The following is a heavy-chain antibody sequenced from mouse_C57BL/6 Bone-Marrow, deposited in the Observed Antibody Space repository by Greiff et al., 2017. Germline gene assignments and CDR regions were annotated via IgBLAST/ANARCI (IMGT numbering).Heavy chain of an antibody. CDR1: GYTFTSYW. J-gene: IGHJ3*01. V-gene: IGHV1-81*01. Sequence: VQLQQPGAELARPGASVKLSCKASGYTFTSYWISWVKQRTGQGLEWIGEIYPRSSNTYSNEKFKGKATLTADKSSSTAYMELRSLTSEDSAVDFWAPASYYYGSSYVAYWGQGTLVTVSA. CDR3: APASYYYGSSYVAY. D-gene: IGHD1-1*01. CDR2: IYPRSSNT.